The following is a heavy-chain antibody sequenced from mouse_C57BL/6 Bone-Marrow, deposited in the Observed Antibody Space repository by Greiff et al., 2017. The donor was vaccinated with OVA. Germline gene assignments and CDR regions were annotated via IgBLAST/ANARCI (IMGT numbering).Heavy chain of an antibody. CDR2: IHPNSGST. Sequence: QVQLQQPGAELVKPGASVKLSCKASGDTFTSYWMHWVKQRPGQGLEWIGMIHPNSGSTNYNEKFKSKATLTVDKSSSTAYMQLSSLTSEDSAVYYCARRVYYYGSSFDVWGTGTTVTVSS. CDR1: GDTFTSYW. J-gene: IGHJ1*03. CDR3: ARRVYYYGSSFDV. V-gene: IGHV1-64*01. D-gene: IGHD1-1*01.